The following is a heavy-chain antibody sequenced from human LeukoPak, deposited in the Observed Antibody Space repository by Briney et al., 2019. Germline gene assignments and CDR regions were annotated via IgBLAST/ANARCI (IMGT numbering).Heavy chain of an antibody. Sequence: GGSLRLSCAASGFTFSDYYMTWIRQAPGKGLEYVSHISRSGTSLYYGDSVKGRFSISRDNAKNSLYLQMDRLRVEDTAVYYCAREVVVVPDYYYYGLDVWGQGTTGTVSS. CDR1: GFTFSDYY. D-gene: IGHD2-2*01. CDR3: AREVVVVPDYYYYGLDV. J-gene: IGHJ6*02. V-gene: IGHV3-11*01. CDR2: ISRSGTSL.